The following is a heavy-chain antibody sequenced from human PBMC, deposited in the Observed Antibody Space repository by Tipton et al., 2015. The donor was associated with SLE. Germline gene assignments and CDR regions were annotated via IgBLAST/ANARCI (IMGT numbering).Heavy chain of an antibody. CDR3: ANIAARLVRYYFDY. V-gene: IGHV4-39*07. J-gene: IGHJ4*02. CDR2: IYYSGST. Sequence: LRLSCTVSGGSISSSSYYWGWIRQPPGKGLEWIGSIYYSGSTYYNPSLKSRVTISVDTSKNQFSLKLSSVTAADTAVYYCANIAARLVRYYFDYWGQGTLVTVSS. D-gene: IGHD6-6*01. CDR1: GGSISSSSYY.